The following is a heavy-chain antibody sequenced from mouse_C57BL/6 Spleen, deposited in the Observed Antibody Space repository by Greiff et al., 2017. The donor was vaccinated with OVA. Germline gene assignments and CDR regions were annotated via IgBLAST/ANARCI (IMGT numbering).Heavy chain of an antibody. CDR3: TREGYGSSYGDY. CDR2: ISSGGDYI. J-gene: IGHJ2*01. CDR1: GFTFSSYA. V-gene: IGHV5-9-1*02. Sequence: EVMLVESGEGLVKPGGSLKLSCAASGFTFSSYAMSWVRQTPEKRLEWVAYISSGGDYIYYADTVKGRFTISRDNARNTLYLQMSSLKSEDTAMYYCTREGYGSSYGDYWGQGTTLTVSS. D-gene: IGHD1-1*01.